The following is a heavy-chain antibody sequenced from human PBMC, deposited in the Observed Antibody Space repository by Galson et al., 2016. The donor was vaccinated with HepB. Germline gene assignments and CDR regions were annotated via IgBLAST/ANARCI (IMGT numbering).Heavy chain of an antibody. D-gene: IGHD2-15*01. CDR3: VQSIGYCTGDSCWHFDD. CDR1: GFSLPTKGVA. J-gene: IGHJ4*02. V-gene: IGHV2-5*01. Sequence: PALVKPTQTLTLTCSFSGFSLPTKGVAVGWIRQSPGKALECLGLIYWNGDKHYSPSVKTRITISKDTSRGQVALTMIDVDPADTATYYCVQSIGYCTGDSCWHFDDWGQGILVSVSP. CDR2: IYWNGDK.